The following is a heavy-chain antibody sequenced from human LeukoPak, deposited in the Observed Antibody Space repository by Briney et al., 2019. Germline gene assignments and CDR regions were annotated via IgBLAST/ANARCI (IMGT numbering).Heavy chain of an antibody. Sequence: PSETLSLTCTVSGGSISSGDYYWSWIRQPPGKGLEWIGYIYYSGSTYYNPSLKSRVTISVDTSKNQFSLKLSSVTAADTAVYYCARGDGYNRWIYFDYWGQGTLVTVSS. CDR1: GGSISSGDYY. D-gene: IGHD5-24*01. CDR2: IYYSGST. J-gene: IGHJ4*02. V-gene: IGHV4-30-4*08. CDR3: ARGDGYNRWIYFDY.